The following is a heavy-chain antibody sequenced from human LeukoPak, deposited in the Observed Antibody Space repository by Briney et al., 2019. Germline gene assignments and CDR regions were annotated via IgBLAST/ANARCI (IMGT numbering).Heavy chain of an antibody. CDR3: AKTTVTTSLPFDY. Sequence: GGSLRLSCAASGLTFSSYEMNWVRQAPGKGLEWVSYISSSGSTIYYADSVKGRFTISRDNAKNSLYLQMNSLRAEDTAVNYCAKTTVTTSLPFDYWGQGTLVTVSS. D-gene: IGHD4-17*01. CDR2: ISSSGSTI. J-gene: IGHJ4*02. CDR1: GLTFSSYE. V-gene: IGHV3-48*03.